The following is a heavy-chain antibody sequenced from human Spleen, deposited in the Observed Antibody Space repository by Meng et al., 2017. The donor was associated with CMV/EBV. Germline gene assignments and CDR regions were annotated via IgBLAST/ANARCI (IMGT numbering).Heavy chain of an antibody. V-gene: IGHV3-21*01. CDR3: AGFGVTITNGLDV. Sequence: GESLKISCAASGFTFSSYSMNWVRQAPGKGLEWVSSISSSSYIYYADSVKGRFTISRDNAKNSLYLHMNSLRVEDTAVYYCAGFGVTITNGLDVWGQGTTVTVSS. CDR2: ISSSSYI. D-gene: IGHD3-3*01. J-gene: IGHJ6*02. CDR1: GFTFSSYS.